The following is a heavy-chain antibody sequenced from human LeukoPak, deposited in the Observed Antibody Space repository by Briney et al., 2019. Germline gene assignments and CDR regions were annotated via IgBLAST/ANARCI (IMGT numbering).Heavy chain of an antibody. V-gene: IGHV1-2*02. D-gene: IGHD3-10*01. Sequence: GASVKVSCKASGYTFTGYYMHWVRQAPGQGLEWMGWINPNSGGTNYAQKFQGRVTMTRDTSISTAYMELRSLRSDDTAVYYCARGEGEPCYYGSGTYCDYYMDVWGKGTTVTISS. CDR1: GYTFTGYY. J-gene: IGHJ6*03. CDR3: ARGEGEPCYYGSGTYCDYYMDV. CDR2: INPNSGGT.